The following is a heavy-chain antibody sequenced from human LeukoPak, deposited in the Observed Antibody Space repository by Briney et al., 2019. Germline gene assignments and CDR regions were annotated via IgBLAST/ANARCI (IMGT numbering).Heavy chain of an antibody. V-gene: IGHV1-8*03. D-gene: IGHD2-2*01. J-gene: IGHJ6*03. CDR1: GYTFTSYD. CDR2: MNPNSGNT. CDR3: ARRPIVVVPAAIKPPYYYYYMDV. Sequence: ASVKVFCKASGYTFTSYDINWVRQATGQGLEWMGWMNPNSGNTGYAQKFQGRVTITRNTSISTAYMELSSLRSEDTAVYYCARRPIVVVPAAIKPPYYYYYMDVWGKGTTVTVSS.